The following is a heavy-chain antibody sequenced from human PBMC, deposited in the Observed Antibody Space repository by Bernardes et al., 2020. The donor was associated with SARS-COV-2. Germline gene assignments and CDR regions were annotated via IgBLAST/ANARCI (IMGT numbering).Heavy chain of an antibody. Sequence: GGSLRLSCAASGFTFSNAWMSWVRQAPGKGLEWVGRMISKTDGGTTDYAAPVKGSFTIATDDSKNTLYLQMNSLKTEETAVYYCTTGGAITIFGVVIVMDAFDIWGQVTMVTVSS. CDR2: MISKTDGGTT. CDR1: GFTFSNAW. CDR3: TTGGAITIFGVVIVMDAFDI. J-gene: IGHJ3*02. D-gene: IGHD3-3*01. V-gene: IGHV3-15*01.